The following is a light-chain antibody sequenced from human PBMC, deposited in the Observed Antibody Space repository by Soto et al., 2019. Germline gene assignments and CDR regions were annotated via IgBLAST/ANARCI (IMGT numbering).Light chain of an antibody. V-gene: IGKV3-20*01. J-gene: IGKJ1*01. CDR3: QHCGSSPWT. CDR2: VAS. Sequence: EIVLTQSQGTLSLSPGERATLSCRASQSVGGSYLAWFQQKPGQAPRLLIYVASTRATGVRDRFSGSGSATDFSLTINRLEPEDFAVYYCQHCGSSPWTFGQGTKVEIK. CDR1: QSVGGSY.